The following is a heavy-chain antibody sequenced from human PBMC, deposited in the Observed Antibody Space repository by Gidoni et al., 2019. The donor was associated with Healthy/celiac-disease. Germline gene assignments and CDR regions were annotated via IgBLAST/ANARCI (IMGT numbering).Heavy chain of an antibody. V-gene: IGHV3-15*01. Sequence: EVQLVESGGGLVKPGGSLRLSFAASAFTFRHACESWVRQAPGKGREWVGRSKSKTDGGTTDYAAPVKGRFTISRDDSKNTLYLQMNSLKTEDTAVYYCTTDLGVGQWLVTGEVYWGQGTLVTVSS. CDR3: TTDLGVGQWLVTGEVY. CDR2: SKSKTDGGTT. D-gene: IGHD6-19*01. CDR1: AFTFRHAC. J-gene: IGHJ4*02.